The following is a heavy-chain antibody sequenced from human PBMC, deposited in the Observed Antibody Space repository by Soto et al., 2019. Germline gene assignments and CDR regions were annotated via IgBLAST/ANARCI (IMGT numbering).Heavy chain of an antibody. D-gene: IGHD3-22*01. CDR1: GYKFTSYW. J-gene: IGHJ4*02. V-gene: IGHV5-51*01. CDR3: ARTYYYDSSDYYPFDF. Sequence: FMKVSYRGSGYKFTSYWIGWVRKMPGKGLEWMGIIYPGDSDTRYSPSFQGQVTISADKSISTAFLQWSSLKASDTAMFYCARTYYYDSSDYYPFDFWGQGTLVTVSS. CDR2: IYPGDSDT.